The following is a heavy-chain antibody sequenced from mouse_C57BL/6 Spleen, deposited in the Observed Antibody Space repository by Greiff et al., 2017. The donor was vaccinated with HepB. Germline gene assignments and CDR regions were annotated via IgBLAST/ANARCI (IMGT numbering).Heavy chain of an antibody. J-gene: IGHJ4*01. D-gene: IGHD4-1*01. CDR3: ARTQTGTGAIDY. Sequence: VQLQQPGAELVKPGASVKMSCKASGYTFTSYWITWVKQRPGQGLEWIGDIYPGSGSTNYNEKFMSKATLTVDTSSSTAYMQLSSLTSEDSAVYYCARTQTGTGAIDYWGQGTSVTVSS. CDR1: GYTFTSYW. CDR2: IYPGSGST. V-gene: IGHV1-55*01.